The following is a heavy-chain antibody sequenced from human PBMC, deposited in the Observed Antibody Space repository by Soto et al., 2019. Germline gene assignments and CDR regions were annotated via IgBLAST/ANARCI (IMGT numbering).Heavy chain of an antibody. Sequence: GGSLRLSCAASRFTFSSYGMHWVRQAPGKGLEWVAVISYDGSNKYYADSVKGRFTISRDNSKNTLYLQMNSLRAEDTAVYYCAKDSEVVITYYFDYWGQGTLVTVSS. D-gene: IGHD3-22*01. CDR1: RFTFSSYG. CDR3: AKDSEVVITYYFDY. J-gene: IGHJ4*02. V-gene: IGHV3-30*18. CDR2: ISYDGSNK.